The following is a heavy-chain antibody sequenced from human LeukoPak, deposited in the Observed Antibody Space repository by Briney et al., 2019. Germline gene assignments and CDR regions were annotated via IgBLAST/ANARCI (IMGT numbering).Heavy chain of an antibody. D-gene: IGHD1-7*01. J-gene: IGHJ4*02. CDR1: GFSFSSHG. V-gene: IGHV3-30*02. Sequence: PGGSLRLSCAASGFSFSSHGMHWVRQAPGKGLEWVAFIRYDGSKKYYADSVKGRFTISRDNSKNTLYLQMNSLRAEDTAVYYCAKDSDLYEGTTFDYWGQGTLVTVSS. CDR2: IRYDGSKK. CDR3: AKDSDLYEGTTFDY.